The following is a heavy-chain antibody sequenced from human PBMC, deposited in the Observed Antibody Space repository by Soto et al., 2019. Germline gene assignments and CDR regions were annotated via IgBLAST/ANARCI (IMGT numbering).Heavy chain of an antibody. CDR2: ISGNDDN. J-gene: IGHJ4*02. CDR1: GFSLATHGVG. V-gene: IGHV2-5*01. CDR3: AQARLLWVGGYFDY. Sequence: QVTLKESGPTLVKPTQSVTLTCTFSGFSLATHGVGVGWLRQPPGEALEWLALISGNDDNRYSPSLKSSLTTAKDTSKNQVVLTMANMDPVDTATYYCAQARLLWVGGYFDYWGQGILVTVSS. D-gene: IGHD3-10*01.